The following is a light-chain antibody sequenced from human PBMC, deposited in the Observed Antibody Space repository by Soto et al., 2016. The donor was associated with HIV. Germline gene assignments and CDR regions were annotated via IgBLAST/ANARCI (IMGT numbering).Light chain of an antibody. J-gene: IGLJ2*01. Sequence: SYELTQPPSVSVAPGKTARITCGGNNIGSKSMHWCQQKPGQAPVLVVYDDTDRPSGIPERFSGFNSGKTATLTISRVEAGDEADYYCQVWDSSSAHVIFGGGTKLTVL. CDR2: DDT. V-gene: IGLV3-21*03. CDR3: QVWDSSSAHVI. CDR1: NIGSKS.